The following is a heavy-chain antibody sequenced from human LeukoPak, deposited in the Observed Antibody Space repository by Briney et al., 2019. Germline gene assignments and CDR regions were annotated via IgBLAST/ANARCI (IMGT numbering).Heavy chain of an antibody. V-gene: IGHV3-23*01. Sequence: GGSLRLSCAASGFTFSSYAMSWVRQAPGKGLEWVSGISDSGGSPYYADSVKGRFTISRDNSKNTLYLQMNGLRAEDTAIYYCATYRRGYHDTNESYYFDYWGQGTLVTVSS. CDR1: GFTFSSYA. CDR2: ISDSGGSP. J-gene: IGHJ4*02. CDR3: ATYRRGYHDTNESYYFDY. D-gene: IGHD2-8*01.